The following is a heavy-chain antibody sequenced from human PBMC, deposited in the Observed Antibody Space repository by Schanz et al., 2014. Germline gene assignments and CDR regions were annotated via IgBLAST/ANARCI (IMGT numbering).Heavy chain of an antibody. CDR1: GGSLSGYY. CDR2: INHSGST. J-gene: IGHJ5*02. D-gene: IGHD1-26*01. Sequence: QVQLQQWGAGLLKPSETLSLSCAVYGGSLSGYYWGWVRQPPRKGLEWIGEINHSGSTNYNPSLKSRVTISMDTSKNQLSLRLTSVTGADTGVYFCAGSSGTSYYWFDTWGQGTLVTVSS. V-gene: IGHV4-34*01. CDR3: AGSSGTSYYWFDT.